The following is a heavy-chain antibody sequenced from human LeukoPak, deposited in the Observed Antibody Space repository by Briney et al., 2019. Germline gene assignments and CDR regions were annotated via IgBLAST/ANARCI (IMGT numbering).Heavy chain of an antibody. V-gene: IGHV3-23*01. CDR2: ISGSGGST. J-gene: IGHJ6*04. CDR1: GFTFSSYA. Sequence: GGSLRLSCAASGFTFSSYAMSWVRQAPGKGLEWVSAISGSGGSTYYADSVKGRFTISRDNAKNSLYLQMNSLRAEDTAVYYCAELGITMIGGVWGKGTTVTIFS. D-gene: IGHD3-10*02. CDR3: AELGITMIGGV.